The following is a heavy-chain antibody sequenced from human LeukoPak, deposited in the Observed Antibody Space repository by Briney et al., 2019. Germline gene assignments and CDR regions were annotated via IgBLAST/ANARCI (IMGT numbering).Heavy chain of an antibody. CDR1: GGTFSSYA. CDR2: IIPIFGTA. D-gene: IGHD3-10*01. J-gene: IGHJ4*02. Sequence: GASVKVSCKASGGTFSSYAISWVRQAPGQGLEWMGGIIPIFGTANYAQKFQGRVTITTDESTSTAYMELSSLRSEDTAVYYCARGVRVRGVIKVLYYFDYWGQGTLVTVSS. CDR3: ARGVRVRGVIKVLYYFDY. V-gene: IGHV1-69*05.